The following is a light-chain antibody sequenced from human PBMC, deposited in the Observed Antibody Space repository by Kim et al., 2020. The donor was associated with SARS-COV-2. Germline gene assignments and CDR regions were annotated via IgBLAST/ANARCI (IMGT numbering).Light chain of an antibody. CDR2: DVS. V-gene: IGLV2-14*03. CDR3: SSYTSSIPV. Sequence: QSALTQPASVSGSPGQSITISCTGTSSDVGGYNYVSWYQQHPGKAPKLMIYDVSNRPSGVSNRFSGSKSGNTASLTISGLQAEDEADYYCSSYTSSIPVFGGGTQLTVL. J-gene: IGLJ2*01. CDR1: SSDVGGYNY.